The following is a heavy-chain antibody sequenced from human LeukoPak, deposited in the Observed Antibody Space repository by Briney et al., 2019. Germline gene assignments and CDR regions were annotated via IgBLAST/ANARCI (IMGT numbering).Heavy chain of an antibody. D-gene: IGHD3-10*01. J-gene: IGHJ4*02. CDR2: IRYDGSNK. CDR1: GIAFSSYG. CDR3: AKDRNGSGSYSYYFDY. V-gene: IGHV3-30*02. Sequence: GGSLRLSCAASGIAFSSYGMHWVRQAPGKGLEWVAFIRYDGSNKYYADSAKGRFTISRDNSKNTLYLQMNSLRAEDTAVYYCAKDRNGSGSYSYYFDYWGQGTLVTVSS.